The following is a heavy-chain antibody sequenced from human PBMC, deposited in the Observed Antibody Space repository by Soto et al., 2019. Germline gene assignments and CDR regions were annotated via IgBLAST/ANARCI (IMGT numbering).Heavy chain of an antibody. Sequence: QITLRESGPTLVKPTQTLTLTCTFSGFSLSSSGVGVGWIRQPPGKALEWLAFIYWDDDKRYSPSLKSRLTITKDTSKKQVVLTMTNMDPVDTATYYCANRPIVPAGTRGFAWFDTWGQGTLVTVSS. V-gene: IGHV2-5*02. D-gene: IGHD6-13*01. CDR3: ANRPIVPAGTRGFAWFDT. CDR1: GFSLSSSGVG. CDR2: IYWDDDK. J-gene: IGHJ5*02.